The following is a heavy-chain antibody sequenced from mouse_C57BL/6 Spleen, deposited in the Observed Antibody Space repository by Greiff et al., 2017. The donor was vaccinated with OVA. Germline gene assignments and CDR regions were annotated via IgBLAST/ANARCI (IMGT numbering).Heavy chain of an antibody. CDR1: GYAFTNYL. CDR2: INPGSGGT. CDR3: ARGDYRGAMDY. V-gene: IGHV1-54*01. J-gene: IGHJ4*01. Sequence: QVQLQQSGAELVRPGTSVKVSCKASGYAFTNYLIEWVKQRPGQGLEWIGVINPGSGGTNYNEKFKGKATLTADKSSSTAYMQLSSLTSEDSAVYFCARGDYRGAMDYWGKGTSVTVSS. D-gene: IGHD2-14*01.